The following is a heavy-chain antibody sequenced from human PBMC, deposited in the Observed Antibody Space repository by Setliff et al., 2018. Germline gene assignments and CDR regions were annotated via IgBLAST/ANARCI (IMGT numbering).Heavy chain of an antibody. Sequence: GGSLRLSCLASGFTFDDYGMSWVRQAPGKGLEWVSGLRWGGDNIGYADSVKGRFTISRDNAKNSLYLQMTSLRAEDTALYYCARGRPLYSSPVDYWGQGTLVTVSS. CDR1: GFTFDDYG. V-gene: IGHV3-20*04. J-gene: IGHJ4*02. CDR3: ARGRPLYSSPVDY. CDR2: LRWGGDNI. D-gene: IGHD6-13*01.